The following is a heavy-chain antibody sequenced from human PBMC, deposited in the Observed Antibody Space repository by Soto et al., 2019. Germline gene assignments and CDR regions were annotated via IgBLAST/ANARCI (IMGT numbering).Heavy chain of an antibody. D-gene: IGHD2-15*01. CDR1: QYTFTDFY. CDR3: ARTCSGGSCYSTYYYGMDV. V-gene: IGHV1-2*02. CDR2: INPNSGGT. J-gene: IGHJ6*02. Sequence: GASVKVSCKASQYTFTDFYIHWVRQAPGQGLEWMGRINPNSGGTNSPQKFQGRVTMTRDTSINTAYMELSSLRSDDTAVYYCARTCSGGSCYSTYYYGMDVWGQGTTVTVSS.